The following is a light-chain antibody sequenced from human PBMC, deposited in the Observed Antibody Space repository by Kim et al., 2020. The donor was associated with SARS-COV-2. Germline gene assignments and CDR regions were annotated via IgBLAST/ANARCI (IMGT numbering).Light chain of an antibody. Sequence: EIVMTQSPVTLSVSPGERATLSCRASQSVSSNLAWYQQKPGQAPRLLISDASTRVTGIPARFSGSGSGTEFTLTITSLQSEDFAVYYCQQYNNWLYTFGQGTKLEIK. V-gene: IGKV3-15*01. CDR2: DAS. J-gene: IGKJ2*01. CDR3: QQYNNWLYT. CDR1: QSVSSN.